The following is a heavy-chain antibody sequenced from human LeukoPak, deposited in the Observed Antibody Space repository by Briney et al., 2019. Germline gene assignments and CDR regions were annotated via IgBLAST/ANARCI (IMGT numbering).Heavy chain of an antibody. CDR1: EFTVSSNY. J-gene: IGHJ4*02. V-gene: IGHV3-66*01. CDR3: AGNNCESLYLGVLYLLDY. CDR2: IYSRGDT. Sequence: GGSLRLSCAASEFTVSSNYMSWVRQAPGQGLEWVSVIYSRGDTYYADSVKGRFTISRDNSKNTLYLQMNSLRAEDTAMYYCAGNNCESLYLGVLYLLDYWGQGTLVSVSS. D-gene: IGHD2-8*01.